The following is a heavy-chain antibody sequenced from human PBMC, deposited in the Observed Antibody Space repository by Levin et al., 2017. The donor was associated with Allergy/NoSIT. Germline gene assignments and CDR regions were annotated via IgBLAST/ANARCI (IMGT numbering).Heavy chain of an antibody. CDR2: INPSGGST. Sequence: GESLKISCKASGYTFTSYYMHWVRQAPGQGLEWMGIINPSGGSTSYAQKFQGRVTMTRDTSTSTVYMELSSLRSEDTAVYYCARGGPTGIQLWDYYYYMDVWGKGTTVTVSS. J-gene: IGHJ6*03. V-gene: IGHV1-46*03. CDR3: ARGGPTGIQLWDYYYYMDV. CDR1: GYTFTSYY. D-gene: IGHD5-18*01.